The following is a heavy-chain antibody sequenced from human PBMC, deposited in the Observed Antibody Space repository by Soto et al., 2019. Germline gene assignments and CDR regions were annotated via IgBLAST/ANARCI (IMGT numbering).Heavy chain of an antibody. CDR3: ARRTGYCTNGVCYRDKYNWFDP. J-gene: IGHJ5*02. D-gene: IGHD2-8*01. CDR2: IYYSGST. Sequence: PSETLSLTCTVSGGSISSSSYYWGWIRQPPWKGREWIGSIYYSGSTYYNPSLKSRVTISVDTSKNQFSLKLSSVTAADTAVYYCARRTGYCTNGVCYRDKYNWFDPWGQGXLVTVYS. V-gene: IGHV4-39*01. CDR1: GGSISSSSYY.